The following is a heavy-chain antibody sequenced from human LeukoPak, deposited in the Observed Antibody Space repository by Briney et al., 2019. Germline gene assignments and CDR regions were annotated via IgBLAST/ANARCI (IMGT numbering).Heavy chain of an antibody. CDR3: AREEYYYDSSGNFALNAFDS. V-gene: IGHV4-38-2*02. J-gene: IGHJ4*02. CDR1: GYSISTGYY. D-gene: IGHD3-22*01. CDR2: FYHGGST. Sequence: SETLSLTCTVSGYSISTGYYWDWIRQPPGKGLEWIGTFYHGGSTYYNPSLKSRVTISVDTSKNQFSLKLSSVTAADTAVYYCAREEYYYDSSGNFALNAFDSWGQGTLVTVSS.